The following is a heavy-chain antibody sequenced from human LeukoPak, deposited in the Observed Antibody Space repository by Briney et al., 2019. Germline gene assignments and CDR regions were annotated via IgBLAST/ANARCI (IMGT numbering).Heavy chain of an antibody. CDR2: IYTSGIT. CDR1: GGSISSGSYY. J-gene: IGHJ6*03. D-gene: IGHD3-3*01. Sequence: SQTLSLXCTVSGGSISSGSYYWSWIRQPAGKGLEWIGRIYTSGITNYNPSLKSRVTMSVDTSKNQFSLKLSSVTAADTAVYYCARDYDFWSGPGGRYYYYYYYYMDVWGKGTTVTVPS. CDR3: ARDYDFWSGPGGRYYYYYYYYMDV. V-gene: IGHV4-61*02.